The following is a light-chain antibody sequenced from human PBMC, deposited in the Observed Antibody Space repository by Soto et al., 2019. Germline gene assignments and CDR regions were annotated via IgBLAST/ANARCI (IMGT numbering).Light chain of an antibody. CDR2: ATS. V-gene: IGKV3-20*01. CDR3: QEYGSSPLYA. J-gene: IGKJ2*01. Sequence: EIVLTQSPGTLSLSPGERATLSCRASQSVSSTYLAWYQQKPGQAPRLLIFATSSRATGIPDRFSGSGSGTXFXXTISRLEPEDFAVYYCQEYGSSPLYAFGQGTKLEIK. CDR1: QSVSSTY.